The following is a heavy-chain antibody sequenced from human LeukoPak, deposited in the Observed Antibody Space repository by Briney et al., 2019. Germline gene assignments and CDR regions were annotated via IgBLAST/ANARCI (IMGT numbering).Heavy chain of an antibody. D-gene: IGHD3-22*01. V-gene: IGHV3-23*01. CDR1: GFTFSSYA. Sequence: GGSLRLSCAASGFTFSSYAMSWVRQAPGKGLEWVSAISGSGGSTYYADSVKGRFTISRDNSKNTLYLQMNSLRAEDTAVYYCAKDFPYYYDSSGLTDYWGQGTLVTVSS. CDR2: ISGSGGST. J-gene: IGHJ4*02. CDR3: AKDFPYYYDSSGLTDY.